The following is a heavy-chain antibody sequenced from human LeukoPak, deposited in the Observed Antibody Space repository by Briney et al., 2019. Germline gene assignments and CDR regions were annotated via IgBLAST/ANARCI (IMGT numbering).Heavy chain of an antibody. D-gene: IGHD5-12*01. CDR1: GFTLSNYR. J-gene: IGHJ6*02. Sequence: GRALRLSCTASGFTLSNYRLHWVRQAPGKGLEWVASISFDGSYKVYADSENGRFTISRDNAKNTLSLQMNSPRPDDTAVYFCARDGSGFEAWSWGPKRKYYYYMDVWGQGTTVTVSS. CDR3: ARDGSGFEAWSWGPKRKYYYYMDV. CDR2: ISFDGSYK. V-gene: IGHV3-30*04.